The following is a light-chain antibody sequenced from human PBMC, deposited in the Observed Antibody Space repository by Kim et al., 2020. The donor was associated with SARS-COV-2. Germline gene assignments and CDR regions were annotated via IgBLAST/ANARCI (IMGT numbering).Light chain of an antibody. V-gene: IGKV1-6*01. CDR1: QDIRDA. CDR2: SAS. CDR3: LQDSNYPIT. Sequence: AIQMTQSPSSLSASVGDRVTITCRASQDIRDAVGWYQQKPGKAPKLLIYSASSLQHGVPSRFTGSGSGTDFTLTISSLQPDDFATYYCLQDSNYPITFGGGTKVDIK. J-gene: IGKJ4*01.